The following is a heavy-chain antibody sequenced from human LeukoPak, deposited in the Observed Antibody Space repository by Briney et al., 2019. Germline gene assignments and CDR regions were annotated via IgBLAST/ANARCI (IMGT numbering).Heavy chain of an antibody. D-gene: IGHD5-18*01. V-gene: IGHV4-39*01. CDR2: IYYSGST. Sequence: SETLSLTCTVSGGSISSSSYYWGWIRQPPGKGLEWIGCIYYSGSTYYNPSLKSRVTISVDTSKNQFSLKLSSVTAADTAVYYCARRVDTAMAHDAFDIWGQGTMVTVSS. CDR3: ARRVDTAMAHDAFDI. J-gene: IGHJ3*02. CDR1: GGSISSSSYY.